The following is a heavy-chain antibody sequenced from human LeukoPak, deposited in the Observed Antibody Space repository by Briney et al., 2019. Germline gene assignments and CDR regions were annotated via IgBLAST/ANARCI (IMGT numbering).Heavy chain of an antibody. CDR3: ARRVATFRIRDYNDY. J-gene: IGHJ4*02. Sequence: SETLSLTCTVSGGSISSGSYYWSWIRQPAGKGLEWIGRIYTSGSTNYNPSLKSRVTISVDTSKNQFPLKLSSVTAADTAVYYCARRVATFRIRDYNDYWGQGTLVTVSS. CDR1: GGSISSGSYY. CDR2: IYTSGST. D-gene: IGHD5-12*01. V-gene: IGHV4-61*02.